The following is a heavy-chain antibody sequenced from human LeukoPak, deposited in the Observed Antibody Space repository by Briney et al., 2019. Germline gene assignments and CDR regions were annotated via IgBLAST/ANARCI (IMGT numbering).Heavy chain of an antibody. J-gene: IGHJ4*02. D-gene: IGHD2-21*02. CDR1: GGSISSSSYY. CDR3: AREGSIVVVTATTTKFDY. CDR2: IYYSGST. Sequence: ASETLSLTCTVSGGSISSSSYYWGWIRQPPGKGLEWIGNIYYSGSTYYNPSLKSRVTISVDTSKNQFSLKLSSVTAADTAVYYCAREGSIVVVTATTTKFDYWGQGTLVTVSS. V-gene: IGHV4-39*07.